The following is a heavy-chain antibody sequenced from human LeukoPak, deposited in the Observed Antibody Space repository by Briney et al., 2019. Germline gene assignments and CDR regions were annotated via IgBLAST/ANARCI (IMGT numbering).Heavy chain of an antibody. Sequence: GGSLRLSCAASGFTFSSYGMHWVRQAPGKGLEWVAYIRSDGYHTYYADSVKGRFTITRDNSKNTLYLQMNSLRLEDMALYYCAKPSGSGVDYWGRGTRVTVSS. J-gene: IGHJ4*02. CDR2: IRSDGYHT. CDR1: GFTFSSYG. CDR3: AKPSGSGVDY. D-gene: IGHD1-26*01. V-gene: IGHV3-30*02.